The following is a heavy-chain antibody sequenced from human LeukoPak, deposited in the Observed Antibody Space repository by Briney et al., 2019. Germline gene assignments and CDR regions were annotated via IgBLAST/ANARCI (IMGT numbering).Heavy chain of an antibody. D-gene: IGHD5-24*01. CDR1: GYTFTGYY. J-gene: IGHJ3*02. Sequence: ASVKVSCKASGYTFTGYYLHWVRQAPGQGLEWVGWINPYSGGTKSAENFQGRVTMTRDTTINTAYMGLNRLTSDDTAMYYCARDNSDRFDIWGQGTMVIVSS. V-gene: IGHV1-2*02. CDR3: ARDNSDRFDI. CDR2: INPYSGGT.